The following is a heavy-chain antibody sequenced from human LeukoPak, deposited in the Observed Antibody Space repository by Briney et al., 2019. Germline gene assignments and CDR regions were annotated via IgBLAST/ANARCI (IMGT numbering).Heavy chain of an antibody. CDR2: IYTSGST. CDR3: ATGDYYGSGSSNY. Sequence: SETLSLTCTVSGGSISDYYWSWIRQPAGKGLEWIGRIYTSGSTNYNPSLKSRVTMSVDTSKNQFSLKLSSVTAADTAVYYCATGDYYGSGSSNYWGQGTLVTVSS. D-gene: IGHD3-10*01. V-gene: IGHV4-4*07. J-gene: IGHJ4*02. CDR1: GGSISDYY.